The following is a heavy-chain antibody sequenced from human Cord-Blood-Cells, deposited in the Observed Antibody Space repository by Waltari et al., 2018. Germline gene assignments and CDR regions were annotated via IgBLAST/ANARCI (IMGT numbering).Heavy chain of an antibody. CDR1: GFTFSSYS. Sequence: EVQLVESGGGLVKPGGSLRLSCAASGFTFSSYSMNWVRQAPGKGLGWVTSISSSSSYIYYADSVKGRFTISRDNAKNSLYLQMNSLRAEDTAVYYWARDRNGGNYFDYWGQGTLVTVSS. CDR3: ARDRNGGNYFDY. V-gene: IGHV3-21*01. CDR2: ISSSSSYI. J-gene: IGHJ4*02. D-gene: IGHD2-15*01.